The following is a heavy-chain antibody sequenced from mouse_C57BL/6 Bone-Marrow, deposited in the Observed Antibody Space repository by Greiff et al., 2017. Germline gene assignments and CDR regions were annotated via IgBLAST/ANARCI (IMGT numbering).Heavy chain of an antibody. D-gene: IGHD2-3*01. CDR2: IYWDDDK. V-gene: IGHV8-12*01. J-gene: IGHJ4*01. CDR1: GFSLSTSGMG. CDR3: ALRGGYYATYYAMDY. Sequence: QVTLKESGPGILQSSQTLSLTCSFSGFSLSTSGMGVSWIRQPSGKGLEWLAHIYWDDDKRYNPSLKSRLTISKDTSRNQVFLKITSVDTADTATYDCALRGGYYATYYAMDYWGQGTSVTVSS.